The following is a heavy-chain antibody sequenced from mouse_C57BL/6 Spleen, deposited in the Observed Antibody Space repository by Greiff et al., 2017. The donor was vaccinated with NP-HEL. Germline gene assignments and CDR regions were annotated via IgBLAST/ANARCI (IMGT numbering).Heavy chain of an antibody. Sequence: QVQLKQSGAELVRPGASVTLSCKASGYTFTDYEMHWVKQTPVHGLEWIGAIDPETGGTAYNQKFKGKAILTADKSSSTAYMELRSLTSEDSAVYYCTRKLAYYFDYWGQGTTLTVSS. D-gene: IGHD4-1*01. CDR2: IDPETGGT. V-gene: IGHV1-15*01. J-gene: IGHJ2*01. CDR3: TRKLAYYFDY. CDR1: GYTFTDYE.